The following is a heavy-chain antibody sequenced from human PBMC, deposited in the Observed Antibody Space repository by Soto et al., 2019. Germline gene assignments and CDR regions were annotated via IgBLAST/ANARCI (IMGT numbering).Heavy chain of an antibody. CDR2: ISGSGGST. D-gene: IGHD6-19*01. CDR1: GFTFSSYA. V-gene: IGHV3-23*01. CDR3: ARDFKGLAVAGTHY. Sequence: GGSLRLSCAASGFTFSSYAMSWVRQAPGKGLEWVSAISGSGGSTYYADSVKGRFTISRDNSKNTLYLQMNSLRAEDTAVYYCARDFKGLAVAGTHYWGQGTLVTVSS. J-gene: IGHJ4*02.